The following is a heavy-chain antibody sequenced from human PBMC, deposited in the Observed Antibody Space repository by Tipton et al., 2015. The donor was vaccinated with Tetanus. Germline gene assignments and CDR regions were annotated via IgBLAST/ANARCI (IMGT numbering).Heavy chain of an antibody. CDR3: ARGLRYPVAGTGYYFDY. CDR1: GGSISSYY. D-gene: IGHD6-19*01. Sequence: TLSLTCTVSGGSISSYYWSWIRQPAGKGLEWIGRIYTSGSTNYNPSLKSRVTMSVDTSKNQFSLKLSSVTAADTAVYYCARGLRYPVAGTGYYFDYWGQGTLVTVSS. V-gene: IGHV4-4*07. CDR2: IYTSGST. J-gene: IGHJ4*02.